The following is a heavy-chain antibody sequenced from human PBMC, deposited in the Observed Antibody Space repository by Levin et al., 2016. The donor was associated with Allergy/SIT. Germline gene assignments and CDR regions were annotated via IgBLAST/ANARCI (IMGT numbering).Heavy chain of an antibody. V-gene: IGHV1-46*01. CDR1: GYTLISNY. CDR3: ARSRLADMALQH. Sequence: ASVKVSCKASGYTLISNYIHWVRQAPGQGLEWMGIIHPTTGYTTYAQRFQGRVTLTTDTSTNTAYMELSSLRSEDTAVYYCARSRLADMALQHWGQGTLVSVSS. CDR2: IHPTTGYT. J-gene: IGHJ1*01. D-gene: IGHD3-9*01.